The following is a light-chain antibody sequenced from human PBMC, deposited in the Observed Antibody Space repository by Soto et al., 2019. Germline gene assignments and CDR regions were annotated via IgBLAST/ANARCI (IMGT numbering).Light chain of an antibody. J-gene: IGLJ2*01. Sequence: QSVLTQSPSASGTPGQRVSISCSGSTSNIGTNTVSWYQHVPGTAPKLLIYSNDQRPSAVPGRFSGSKSGTSASLAISGLQAEDEADYYCQSYDSSLTGSVVFGGGTKLTVL. CDR3: QSYDSSLTGSVV. V-gene: IGLV1-44*01. CDR2: SND. CDR1: TSNIGTNT.